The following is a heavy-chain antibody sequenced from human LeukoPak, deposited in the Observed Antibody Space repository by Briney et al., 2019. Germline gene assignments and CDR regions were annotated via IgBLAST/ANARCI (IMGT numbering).Heavy chain of an antibody. D-gene: IGHD3-3*01. Sequence: GGSLRLSCAASGFTFSNNWMTWVRQAPGKGLEWVASVKKDGSEKYYVDSVKGRFTISRDNAKNSLYLQMNSLRAEDTAVYYCARAQPNLEWLQSHYDYWGQGTLVTVSS. CDR2: VKKDGSEK. J-gene: IGHJ4*02. CDR1: GFTFSNNW. CDR3: ARAQPNLEWLQSHYDY. V-gene: IGHV3-7*01.